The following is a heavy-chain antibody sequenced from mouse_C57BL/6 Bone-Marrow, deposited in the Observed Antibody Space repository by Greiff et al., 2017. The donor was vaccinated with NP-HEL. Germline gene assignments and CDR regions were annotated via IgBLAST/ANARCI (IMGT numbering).Heavy chain of an antibody. CDR2: IDPSESYN. Sequence: QVQLQQPGAELVRPGTSVKLSCKASGYTFTSYWMHWVKQRPGQGLEWIGVIDPSESYNNYNQKFKGKATLTVDTSSSTAYMQLSSLTSEDSAVYYCARWGRGYWGQGTTLTVSS. CDR3: ARWGRGY. CDR1: GYTFTSYW. V-gene: IGHV1-59*01. D-gene: IGHD3-3*01. J-gene: IGHJ2*01.